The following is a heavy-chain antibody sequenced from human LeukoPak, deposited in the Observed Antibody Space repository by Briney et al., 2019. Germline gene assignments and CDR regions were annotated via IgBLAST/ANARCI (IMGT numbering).Heavy chain of an antibody. Sequence: PGGSLRLSCAASGFTFSSYSMNWVRQAPGKGLEWVSSISSSSNYIYYADSAKGRFTISRDNAKNSLYLQMNSLRAEDTAVYYSARNGIMGAGYYFDYWGQGTLVTVSS. V-gene: IGHV3-21*01. D-gene: IGHD1-26*01. CDR1: GFTFSSYS. CDR3: ARNGIMGAGYYFDY. CDR2: ISSSSNYI. J-gene: IGHJ4*02.